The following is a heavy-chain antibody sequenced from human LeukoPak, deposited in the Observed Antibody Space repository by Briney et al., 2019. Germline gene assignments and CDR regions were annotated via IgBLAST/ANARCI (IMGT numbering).Heavy chain of an antibody. CDR2: IYYSGST. D-gene: IGHD5-18*01. J-gene: IGHJ4*02. V-gene: IGHV4-31*03. CDR3: ARLKVDTASLDY. CDR1: GVSISSGGHY. Sequence: SQTLSLTCTVSGVSISSGGHYWSWIRQHPGKGLEWIGYIYYSGSTYYNPSLKSRVTISVDTSKNQFSLKLSSVTAADTAVYYCARLKVDTASLDYWGQGTLVTVSS.